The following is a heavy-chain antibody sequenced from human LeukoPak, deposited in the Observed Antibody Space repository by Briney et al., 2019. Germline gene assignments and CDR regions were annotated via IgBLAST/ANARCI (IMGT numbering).Heavy chain of an antibody. J-gene: IGHJ4*02. Sequence: GGSLRLSCAASGFTFSSYEMNWVRQAPGKGLEWVSYISSSGSTIYYADSVKGRFTISRDNAKNSLYLQMNSLRAEDTAVYYCAKGPFGVVIMGGGIFDYWGQGTLVTVSS. CDR1: GFTFSSYE. V-gene: IGHV3-48*03. CDR3: AKGPFGVVIMGGGIFDY. D-gene: IGHD3-3*01. CDR2: ISSSGSTI.